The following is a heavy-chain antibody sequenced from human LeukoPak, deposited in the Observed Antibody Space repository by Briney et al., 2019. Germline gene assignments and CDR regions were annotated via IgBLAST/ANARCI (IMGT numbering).Heavy chain of an antibody. V-gene: IGHV4-34*01. CDR2: INHSGST. D-gene: IGHD3-10*01. CDR1: GGSFSGYY. J-gene: IGHJ4*02. Sequence: SETLSLTRAVYGGSFSGYYWSWIRQPPGKGLEWIGEINHSGSTNYNPSLKSRVTISVDTSKNQFSLKLSSVTAADTAVYYCARGYYGSGSYYTAYYFDYWGQGTLVTVSS. CDR3: ARGYYGSGSYYTAYYFDY.